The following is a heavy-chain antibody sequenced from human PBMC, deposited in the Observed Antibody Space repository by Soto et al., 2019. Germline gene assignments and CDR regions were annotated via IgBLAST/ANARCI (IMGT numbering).Heavy chain of an antibody. V-gene: IGHV1-2*04. CDR1: GYTFTGYY. CDR2: INPNSGGT. D-gene: IGHD6-19*01. Sequence: ASVKVSCKASGYTFTGYYMHWLRQAPGQGLEWMGWINPNSGGTNYAQKFQGWVTMTRDTSISTAYMELSRLRSDDTAVYYCARSGYSSGWLIDYWGQGTLVTVSS. J-gene: IGHJ4*02. CDR3: ARSGYSSGWLIDY.